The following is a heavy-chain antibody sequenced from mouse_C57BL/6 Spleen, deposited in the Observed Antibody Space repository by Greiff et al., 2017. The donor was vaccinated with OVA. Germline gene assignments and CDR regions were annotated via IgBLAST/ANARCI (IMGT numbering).Heavy chain of an antibody. Sequence: EVKVVESGGDLVKPGGSLKLSCAASGFTFSSYGMSWVRQTPDKRLEWVATISSGGSYTYYPDSVKGRFTISRDNAKNTLYLQMSSLKSEDTAMYYCARRNWDYWGQGTTLTVAS. CDR2: ISSGGSYT. CDR1: GFTFSSYG. V-gene: IGHV5-6*02. J-gene: IGHJ2*01. D-gene: IGHD4-1*01. CDR3: ARRNWDY.